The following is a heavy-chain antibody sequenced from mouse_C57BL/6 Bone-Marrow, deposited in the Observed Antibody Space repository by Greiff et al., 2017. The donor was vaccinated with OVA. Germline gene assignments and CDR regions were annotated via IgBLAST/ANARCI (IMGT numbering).Heavy chain of an antibody. CDR2: INPNNGGT. V-gene: IGHV1-26*01. J-gene: IGHJ1*03. D-gene: IGHD1-1*01. Sequence: EVQLQQSGPELVKPGASVKISCKASGYTFTDYYMNWVKQSHGKSLEWIGDINPNNGGTSYNQKFKGKATLTVDKSSSTAYMELRSLTSEDSAVYYCARITTVAPRYFDVWGTGTTVTVSS. CDR1: GYTFTDYY. CDR3: ARITTVAPRYFDV.